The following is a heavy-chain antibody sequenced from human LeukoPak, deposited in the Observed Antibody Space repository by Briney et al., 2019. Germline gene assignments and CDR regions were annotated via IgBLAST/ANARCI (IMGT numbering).Heavy chain of an antibody. CDR3: ARGKAGYSIPYYFDY. D-gene: IGHD6-13*01. Sequence: SVKVSCKASGGTFGSYAISWVRQAPGQGLEWMGGIIPIFGTANYAQKFQGRVTITADKSTSTAYMELSSLRSEDTAVYYCARGKAGYSIPYYFDYWGQGTLVTVSS. CDR1: GGTFGSYA. CDR2: IIPIFGTA. J-gene: IGHJ4*02. V-gene: IGHV1-69*06.